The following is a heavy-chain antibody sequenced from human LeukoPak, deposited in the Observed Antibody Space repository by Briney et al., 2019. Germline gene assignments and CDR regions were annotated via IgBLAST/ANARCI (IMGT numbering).Heavy chain of an antibody. D-gene: IGHD3-22*01. CDR3: ARDRVYYDSSGYYYVPDAFDI. J-gene: IGHJ3*02. CDR2: IYENGGTT. V-gene: IGHV3-23*01. Sequence: GGSLRLSCVGSGFTFRSHAMSWVRQAPEKGLEFVSGIYENGGTTYYADPVKGRFSISRDNSKNSLYLQMNSLRAEDTAVYYCARDRVYYDSSGYYYVPDAFDIWGQGTMVTVSS. CDR1: GFTFRSHA.